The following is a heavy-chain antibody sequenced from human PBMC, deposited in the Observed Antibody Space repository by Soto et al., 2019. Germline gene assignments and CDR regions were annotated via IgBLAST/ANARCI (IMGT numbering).Heavy chain of an antibody. Sequence: EVQLVESGGGLVQPGGSLRLSCAASGFTFSSYSMNWVRQAPGKGLEWVSYISSSSSTIYYADSVKGRFTISRDNAKNSLYLQMTSLRAEDTAVYYCARGYYGSGVPLSGSWGQGTLVTVSS. CDR3: ARGYYGSGVPLSGS. J-gene: IGHJ5*02. V-gene: IGHV3-48*01. CDR1: GFTFSSYS. CDR2: ISSSSSTI. D-gene: IGHD3-10*01.